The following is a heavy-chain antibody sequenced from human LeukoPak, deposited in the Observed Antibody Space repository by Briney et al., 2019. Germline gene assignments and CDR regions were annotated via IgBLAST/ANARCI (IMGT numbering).Heavy chain of an antibody. CDR1: EFSFSSYW. CDR3: ARGPSTILTTI. D-gene: IGHD5-12*01. V-gene: IGHV3-7*01. CDR2: IKDDSTVK. Sequence: GGSLRLSCVASEFSFSSYWMTWVRQAPGKGLEWVANIKDDSTVKNCADSVKGRFTISRDNAENSLYLQMNSLRVEDTAVYYCARGPSTILTTIWGQGTLVTVSS. J-gene: IGHJ4*02.